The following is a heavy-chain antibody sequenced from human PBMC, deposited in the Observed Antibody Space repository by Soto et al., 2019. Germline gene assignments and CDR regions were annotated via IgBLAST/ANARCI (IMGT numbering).Heavy chain of an antibody. V-gene: IGHV4-59*01. CDR2: RYYSGTA. D-gene: IGHD2-15*01. Sequence: QVHLQESGPGLVKPSETLSLTCTVSGGSISSDYWTWVRQPPGKGLEWIGYRYYSGTAKYNSAHKSRVTLSVDTSKNQFYLKLSSVTVADTAVYYCARLSVADWFDPWGQGIQVTVSS. J-gene: IGHJ5*02. CDR3: ARLSVADWFDP. CDR1: GGSISSDY.